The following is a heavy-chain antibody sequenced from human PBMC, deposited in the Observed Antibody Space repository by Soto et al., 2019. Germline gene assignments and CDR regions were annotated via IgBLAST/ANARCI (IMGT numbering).Heavy chain of an antibody. CDR2: IIPIFGTA. J-gene: IGHJ6*02. CDR3: ARAHYDFWSGYRYLYGMDV. Sequence: GPSVKVSCNASGGTFSSYAISWVLQSPGQGLELMGGIIPIFGTANYAQKFQGRVTITADKSTSTAYMELSSLRSEDTAVYYCARAHYDFWSGYRYLYGMDVWGQGTTVTVSS. CDR1: GGTFSSYA. V-gene: IGHV1-69*06. D-gene: IGHD3-3*01.